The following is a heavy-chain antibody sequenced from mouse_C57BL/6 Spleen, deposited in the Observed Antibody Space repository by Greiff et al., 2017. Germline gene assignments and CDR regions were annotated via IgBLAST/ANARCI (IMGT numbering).Heavy chain of an antibody. CDR1: GYTFTDYY. V-gene: IGHV1-26*01. CDR3: ASRGYYYAMDY. Sequence: EVQLQQSGPELVKPGASVKISCKASGYTFTDYYMNWVKQSHGKSLEWIGDINPNNGGTSYNQKFKGKATLTVDKSSSTAYMELRSLTSEDSAVYYCASRGYYYAMDYWGQGTPVTVSS. J-gene: IGHJ4*01. CDR2: INPNNGGT.